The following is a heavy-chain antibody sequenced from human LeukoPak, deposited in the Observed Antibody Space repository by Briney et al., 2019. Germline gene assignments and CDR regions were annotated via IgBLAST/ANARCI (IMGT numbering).Heavy chain of an antibody. CDR3: ATWRFGELYGMDV. J-gene: IGHJ6*02. V-gene: IGHV1-69*13. Sequence: SVTVSCKASGGSFSTYAISWVRQAPGQGLEWMGGITPIFGKAKYAQKFQGRVTITADESTSTVYMELSSLRSEDTAVYYCATWRFGELYGMDVWGQGTTVTVSS. D-gene: IGHD3-10*01. CDR1: GGSFSTYA. CDR2: ITPIFGKA.